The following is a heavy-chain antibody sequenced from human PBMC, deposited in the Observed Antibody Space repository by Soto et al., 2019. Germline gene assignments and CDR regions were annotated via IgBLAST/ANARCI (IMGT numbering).Heavy chain of an antibody. CDR3: ARGGDSSGSWPRY. CDR2: LSYEGSEE. D-gene: IGHD3-22*01. J-gene: IGHJ4*02. Sequence: GGSLRLSCAASGFNFGVFGMHWVRQAPGKGLEWLSVLSYEGSEEYYADSVRGRFTISRDNAKNSLYLQMNSLRVEDTAVYYCARGGDSSGSWPRYWGQGTLVSGSS. CDR1: GFNFGVFG. V-gene: IGHV3-30*03.